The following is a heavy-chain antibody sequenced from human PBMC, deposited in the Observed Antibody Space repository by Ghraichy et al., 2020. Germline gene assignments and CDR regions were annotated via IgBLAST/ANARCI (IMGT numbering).Heavy chain of an antibody. D-gene: IGHD2-15*01. J-gene: IGHJ6*02. V-gene: IGHV3-43*01. Sequence: GGSLRLSCAASGFTFDDYTMHWVRQAPGKGLEWVSLISWDDGSTYYADSVKGRFTISRDSSKNSLYLQMNSLRTEDTALYYCAKLGGGRTLYYGMDVWGQGTTVTVSS. CDR1: GFTFDDYT. CDR2: ISWDDGST. CDR3: AKLGGGRTLYYGMDV.